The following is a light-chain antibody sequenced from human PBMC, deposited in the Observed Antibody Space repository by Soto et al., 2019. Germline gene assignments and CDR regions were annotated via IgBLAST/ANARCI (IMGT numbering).Light chain of an antibody. CDR2: GAS. V-gene: IGKV3-15*01. J-gene: IGKJ1*01. CDR3: QQYYDWPTIT. CDR1: ESVRSN. Sequence: EIVMTQSPATLSVPPGDRATLSCRASESVRSNLAWYQQKPGQAPRLLIHGASIRAADIPDRFSGSGSGTEFTLTISTLQSEDFAVYYCQQYYDWPTITFGQGTKVEIK.